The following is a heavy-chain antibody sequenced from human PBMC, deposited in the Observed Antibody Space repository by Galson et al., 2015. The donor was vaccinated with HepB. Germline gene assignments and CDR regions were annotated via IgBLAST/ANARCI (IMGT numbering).Heavy chain of an antibody. V-gene: IGHV3-48*01. CDR1: GFTFSRYS. D-gene: IGHD2-15*01. CDR3: ARVRLYSGAFDI. J-gene: IGHJ3*02. CDR2: ISSGSITI. Sequence: SLRLSCAASGFTFSRYSMNWVRQAPGKGLEWVSYISSGSITIYYGDSVKGRFTISRDNAKNSLYLQMNSLRAEDTAVYYCARVRLYSGAFDILGQGTMVTVSS.